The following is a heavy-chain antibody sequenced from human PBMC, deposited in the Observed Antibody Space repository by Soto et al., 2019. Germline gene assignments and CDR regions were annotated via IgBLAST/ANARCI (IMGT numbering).Heavy chain of an antibody. Sequence: VQLVESGGGVVQPGRSLRLSCAASGFTFSTYGMHWVRQAPGKGLEWGAVISYDGNNKYYADSVKGRFTIARDNSKNTRYLQMSSLRAEDTAVYYCAKSVYNWNDGCFDYWGQGTLVTVSS. CDR1: GFTFSTYG. D-gene: IGHD1-1*01. J-gene: IGHJ4*02. CDR3: AKSVYNWNDGCFDY. V-gene: IGHV3-30*18. CDR2: ISYDGNNK.